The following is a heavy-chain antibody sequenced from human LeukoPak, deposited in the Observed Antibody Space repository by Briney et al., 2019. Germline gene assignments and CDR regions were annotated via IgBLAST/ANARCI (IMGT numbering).Heavy chain of an antibody. V-gene: IGHV4-39*07. J-gene: IGHJ6*03. CDR2: IYYSGST. CDR3: ARVLQWPRTPGYYYYMDV. Sequence: SSETLSLTCTVSGGSISSSSYYWGWIRQPPGKGLEWIGSIYYSGSTYYNPSLKSRLTISVDTSKNQFSLKLSSVTAADTAVYYCARVLQWPRTPGYYYYMDVWGKGTTVTISS. D-gene: IGHD6-19*01. CDR1: GGSISSSSYY.